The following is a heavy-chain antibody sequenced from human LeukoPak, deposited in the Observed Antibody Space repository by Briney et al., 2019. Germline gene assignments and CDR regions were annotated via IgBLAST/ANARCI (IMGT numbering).Heavy chain of an antibody. V-gene: IGHV4-39*07. D-gene: IGHD3-22*01. CDR2: IYYSGST. Sequence: PSETLSLTCTVSGGSISSSSYYWGWIRQPPGKGLEWIGSIYYSGSTYYNPSLKSRVTISVDTSKNQFSLKLSSVTAADTAVYYCARGYYDSRTYYNYYMDVWGKGTTVTISS. CDR1: GGSISSSSYY. CDR3: ARGYYDSRTYYNYYMDV. J-gene: IGHJ6*03.